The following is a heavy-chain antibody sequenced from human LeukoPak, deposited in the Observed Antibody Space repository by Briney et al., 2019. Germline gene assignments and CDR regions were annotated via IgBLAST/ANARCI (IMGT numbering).Heavy chain of an antibody. J-gene: IGHJ4*02. CDR1: GFTFSSYD. Sequence: GGSLRLSCAASGFTFSSYDMHWVRQAPGKGLEWVSSISTSSSYIYYADSVKGRFTIFRDNSKNTLYLQMNSLRADDTGVYYCAKDISGGDCPDYWGQGTLVTVS. CDR2: ISTSSSYI. CDR3: AKDISGGDCPDY. V-gene: IGHV3-21*01. D-gene: IGHD2-21*02.